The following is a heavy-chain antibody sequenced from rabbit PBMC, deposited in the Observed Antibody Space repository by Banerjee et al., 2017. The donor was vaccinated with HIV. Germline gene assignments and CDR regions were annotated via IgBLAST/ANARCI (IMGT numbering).Heavy chain of an antibody. CDR3: ARDGAGYGGCSYGTIDL. D-gene: IGHD8-1*01. Sequence: QEQLEESGGGLVKPEGSLTLTCKASGFSFSNKCVMCWVRQAPGKGLEWIACINTSSGNTVYASWAKGRFTLSKTSSTTVTLQMTSLTAADTATYFCARDGAGYGGCSYGTIDLWGPGTLVTVS. V-gene: IGHV1S45*01. CDR2: INTSSGNT. CDR1: GFSFSNKCV. J-gene: IGHJ4*01.